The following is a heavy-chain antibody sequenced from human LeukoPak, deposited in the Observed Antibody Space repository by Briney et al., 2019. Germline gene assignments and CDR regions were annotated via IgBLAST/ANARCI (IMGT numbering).Heavy chain of an antibody. CDR3: ARGNYYDSSGYYPPLDY. J-gene: IGHJ4*02. Sequence: SETLSLTCAVYGGSFSGYYWSWIRQPPGKGLEWIGEINHSGSTNYNPSLKSRVTISVDTSKNQFSLKLSSVTAADTAVYYCARGNYYDSSGYYPPLDYWGQGTLVIVSS. CDR2: INHSGST. D-gene: IGHD3-22*01. V-gene: IGHV4-34*01. CDR1: GGSFSGYY.